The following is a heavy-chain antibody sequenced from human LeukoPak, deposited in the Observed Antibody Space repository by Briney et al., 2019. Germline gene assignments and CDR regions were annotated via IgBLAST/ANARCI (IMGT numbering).Heavy chain of an antibody. CDR1: GGSFSGYY. V-gene: IGHV4-34*01. D-gene: IGHD6-13*01. CDR2: INHSGST. J-gene: IGHJ1*01. CDR3: ARVSSSWYNHFQH. Sequence: PSETLSLTCAVYGGSFSGYYWSWIRQPPGKGLEWIGEINHSGSTNYNPSLKSRVTISVDTSKNQFSLKLSSVTAADTAVYYCARVSSSWYNHFQHWGQGTLVTVSS.